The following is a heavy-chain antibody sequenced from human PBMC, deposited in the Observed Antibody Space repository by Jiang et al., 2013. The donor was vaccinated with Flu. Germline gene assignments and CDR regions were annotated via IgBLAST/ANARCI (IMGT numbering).Heavy chain of an antibody. Sequence: QLLESGESWYSLGGPSRLSCAASGFTFDDYTMHWVRQAPGKGLEWVSLISWDGGSTYYADSVKGRFTISRDNSKNSLYLQMNSLRTEDTALYYCAKAGDIVEGGMDVWGQGTTVTVSS. CDR1: GFTFDDYT. V-gene: IGHV3-43*01. CDR3: AKAGDIVEGGMDV. CDR2: ISWDGGST. J-gene: IGHJ6*02. D-gene: IGHD2-15*01.